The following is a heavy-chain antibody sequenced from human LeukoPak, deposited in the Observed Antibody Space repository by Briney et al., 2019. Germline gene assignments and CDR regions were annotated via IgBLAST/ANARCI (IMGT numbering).Heavy chain of an antibody. J-gene: IGHJ6*03. CDR3: ARGDGGATVSNYYYYHMDV. Sequence: SETLSLTCAVYGGSFSDYYWSWIRQTPGKGLEWIGEINHSGSTNYNPSLKSRVTISVDTSKNQFSLKLNSVTAADTAVYYCARGDGGATVSNYYYYHMDVWGKGTTVTVSS. V-gene: IGHV4-34*01. CDR2: INHSGST. CDR1: GGSFSDYY. D-gene: IGHD4-11*01.